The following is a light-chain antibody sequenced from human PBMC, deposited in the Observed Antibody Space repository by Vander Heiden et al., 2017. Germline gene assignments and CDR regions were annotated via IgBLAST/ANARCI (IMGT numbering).Light chain of an antibody. CDR1: SSDIGRFTL. CDR2: EVT. Sequence: SALPQPASVSGSPGQPITISCTATSSDIGRFTLVSWYRQSPGKAPKLIISEVTERPSGVSSRFSGSKSGYTASLTISGLQPEDEADYYCCSYAGTGTYIVFGGGTKLTVL. J-gene: IGLJ2*01. CDR3: CSYAGTGTYIV. V-gene: IGLV2-23*02.